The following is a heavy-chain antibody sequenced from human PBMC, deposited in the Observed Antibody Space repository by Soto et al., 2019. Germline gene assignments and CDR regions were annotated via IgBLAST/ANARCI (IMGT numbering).Heavy chain of an antibody. Sequence: QITLKESGPTLVKPTQTLTLTCTFSGFSLTTSGVGVGWIRQPPGKALEWLPLIYWEDEKAYSPSLKSRLPTTTDTSKNQVGLTMTNMDAVDTATYFCAHRTITVTWWFDPWGQGTLVTVSS. CDR3: AHRTITVTWWFDP. V-gene: IGHV2-5*02. CDR2: IYWEDEK. CDR1: GFSLTTSGVG. J-gene: IGHJ5*02. D-gene: IGHD5-12*01.